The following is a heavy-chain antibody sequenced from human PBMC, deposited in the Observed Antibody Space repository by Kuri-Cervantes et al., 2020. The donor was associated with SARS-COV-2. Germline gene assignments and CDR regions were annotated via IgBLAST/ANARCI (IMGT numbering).Heavy chain of an antibody. D-gene: IGHD1-26*01. V-gene: IGHV3-30-3*01. CDR2: ISYDGSNK. Sequence: GGSLRLSCAACGFSFSNCDMHWVRQAPGKGLEWVAVISYDGSNKYYADSVKGRFTISRDNSKNTLYLQMNSLRAEDTAVYYCARVSGSYSSPIDYWGQGTLVTVSS. CDR3: ARVSGSYSSPIDY. J-gene: IGHJ4*02. CDR1: GFSFSNCD.